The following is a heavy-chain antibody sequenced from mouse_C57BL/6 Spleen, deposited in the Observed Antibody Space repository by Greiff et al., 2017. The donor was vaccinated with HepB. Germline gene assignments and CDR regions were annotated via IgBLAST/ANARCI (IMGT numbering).Heavy chain of an antibody. CDR2: ISSGGDYI. J-gene: IGHJ4*01. V-gene: IGHV5-9-1*02. Sequence: EVKLVESGEGLVKPGGSLKLSCAASGFTFSSYAMSWVRQTPEKRLEWVAYISSGGDYIYYADTVKGRFTISRDNARNTLYLQMSSLKSEDTAMYYWTRGDYDLYYYAMDYWGQGTSVTVSS. CDR3: TRGDYDLYYYAMDY. D-gene: IGHD2-4*01. CDR1: GFTFSSYA.